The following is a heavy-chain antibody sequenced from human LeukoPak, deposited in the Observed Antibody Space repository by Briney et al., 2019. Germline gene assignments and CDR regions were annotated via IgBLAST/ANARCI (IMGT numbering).Heavy chain of an antibody. V-gene: IGHV4-31*03. CDR1: GGSISSGGYY. CDR2: IYYSGST. J-gene: IGHJ5*02. CDR3: ARESPEDRFGAPGMFDP. Sequence: PSETLSLTCTVSGGSISSGGYYWSWIRQHPGKGLEWIGYIYYSGSTYYNPSLKSRVTISVDTSKNQFSLKLSSATAADTAVYYCARESPEDRFGAPGMFDPWGQGTLVTVSS. D-gene: IGHD3-10*01.